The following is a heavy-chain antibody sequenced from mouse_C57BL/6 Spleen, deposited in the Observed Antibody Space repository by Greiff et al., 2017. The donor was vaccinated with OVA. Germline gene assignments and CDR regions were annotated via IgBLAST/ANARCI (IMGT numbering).Heavy chain of an antibody. CDR1: GFSFTSYG. V-gene: IGHV2-2*01. CDR3: ARNNEGRGWYFDV. D-gene: IGHD3-3*01. J-gene: IGHJ1*03. CDR2: IWSGGST. Sequence: QVQLQQSGPGLVQPSQSLSITCTASGFSFTSYGVHWVRQSPGQGLEWLGVIWSGGSTDYNAAFISSLSISKDNSKSRIFFKMNSLQADDTAIYYYARNNEGRGWYFDVWGTGTTVTVSS.